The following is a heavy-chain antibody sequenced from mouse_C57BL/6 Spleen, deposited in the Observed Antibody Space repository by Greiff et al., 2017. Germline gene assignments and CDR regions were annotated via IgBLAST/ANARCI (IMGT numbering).Heavy chain of an antibody. CDR2: INPNNGGT. CDR1: GYSFTDYH. J-gene: IGHJ3*01. D-gene: IGHD1-1*01. V-gene: IGHV1-18*01. CDR3: ARSYGSSFTLFAY. Sequence: VQLQQSGPELVKPGASVKIPCKASGYSFTDYHMDWVKQSHGKSLEWIGDINPNNGGTIYNQKFKGKATLTVVNSSSTAYMELRSLTSDDTAVYCCARSYGSSFTLFAYWGQGTLVTVSA.